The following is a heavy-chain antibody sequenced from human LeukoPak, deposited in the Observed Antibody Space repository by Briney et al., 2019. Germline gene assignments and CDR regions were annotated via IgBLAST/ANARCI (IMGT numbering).Heavy chain of an antibody. Sequence: PGGSLRLSCAASGFTFSSYWMSWVRQAPGKGLEWVANIKQDGSEKYYVDSVKGRFTISRDNAKNSLYLQMNSLRAEDTAVYYCLKPDGILTGCFRSWGQGTLVTVSS. V-gene: IGHV3-7*01. CDR3: LKPDGILTGCFRS. D-gene: IGHD3-9*01. J-gene: IGHJ5*02. CDR2: IKQDGSEK. CDR1: GFTFSSYW.